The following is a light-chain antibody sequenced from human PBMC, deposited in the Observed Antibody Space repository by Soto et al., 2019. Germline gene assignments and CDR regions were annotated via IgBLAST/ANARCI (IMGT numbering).Light chain of an antibody. Sequence: QSVLTQPPSVSAAPGQKVTISCSGSSANIGSNYVSWYQHIPGTAPKLVIYDSDKRPSEIPDRFCGSKSGTSATLDITGLQAGDDADYGCGAWDRSVRVVLFGGGTKLTVL. CDR3: GAWDRSVRVVL. CDR2: DSD. CDR1: SANIGSNY. V-gene: IGLV1-51*01. J-gene: IGLJ2*01.